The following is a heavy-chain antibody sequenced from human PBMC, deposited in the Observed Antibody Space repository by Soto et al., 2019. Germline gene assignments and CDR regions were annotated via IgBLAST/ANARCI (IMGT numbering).Heavy chain of an antibody. V-gene: IGHV4-61*01. CDR1: GGSVSSDPNY. Sequence: SETLSLTCTVSGGSVSSDPNYCSWIRQPPGKRLELIGFIYSSGSTNYNPSLKSRVTMSVDTSKNQFSLKLRSVIVADTAVYHCARFVRSCSGTTCYTRADVWGQGTTVT. D-gene: IGHD2-2*02. CDR2: IYSSGST. J-gene: IGHJ6*02. CDR3: ARFVRSCSGTTCYTRADV.